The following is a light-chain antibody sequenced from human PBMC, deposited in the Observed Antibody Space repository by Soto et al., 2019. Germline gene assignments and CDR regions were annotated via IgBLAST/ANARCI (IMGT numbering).Light chain of an antibody. CDR1: QSVSSN. CDR3: QKYNNWPFT. J-gene: IGKJ3*01. CDR2: GAS. Sequence: EIVMTQSPATLSVSPGERATLSCRASQSVSSNLAWYQQKPGQAPRLPIYGASTRATGIPARFSGSGSGTEFTLTISSLQSEDFAVYYCQKYNNWPFTFGPGTKVDIK. V-gene: IGKV3-15*01.